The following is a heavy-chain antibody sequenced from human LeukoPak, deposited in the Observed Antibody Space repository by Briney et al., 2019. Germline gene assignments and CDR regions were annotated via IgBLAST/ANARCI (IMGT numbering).Heavy chain of an antibody. Sequence: PSETLSLTCAVYGGSFSGYYWSWIRQPPGKGLEWIGEINHSGSTNYNPSLKSRVTISVDTSKNQFSLKLSSVTAADTAVYYCAREAIVVVPAAIRHPNSNFDYWGQGTLVTVSS. V-gene: IGHV4-34*01. CDR1: GGSFSGYY. J-gene: IGHJ4*02. CDR2: INHSGST. D-gene: IGHD2-2*01. CDR3: AREAIVVVPAAIRHPNSNFDY.